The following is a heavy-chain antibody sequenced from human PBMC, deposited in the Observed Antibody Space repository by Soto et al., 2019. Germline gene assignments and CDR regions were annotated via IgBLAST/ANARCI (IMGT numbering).Heavy chain of an antibody. CDR2: ISGSGDST. CDR1: GFTFSSYA. Sequence: EVQLLESGGGLVQPGGSLRLSCAASGFTFSSYAMRWVRQAPGKGLEWVSAISGSGDSTYYADSVKGRFTVSRDNSKNTLYLQRNSLRAEDTAVYYCASRGSGSYYDYWGQGTLVTVSS. V-gene: IGHV3-23*01. CDR3: ASRGSGSYYDY. D-gene: IGHD1-26*01. J-gene: IGHJ4*02.